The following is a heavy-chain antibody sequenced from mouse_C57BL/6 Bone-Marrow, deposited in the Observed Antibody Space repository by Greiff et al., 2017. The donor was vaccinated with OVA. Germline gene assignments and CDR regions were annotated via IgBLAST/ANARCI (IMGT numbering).Heavy chain of an antibody. CDR1: GFTFSSYA. CDR2: ISDGGSYT. J-gene: IGHJ3*01. CDR3: ARWLLWFAY. D-gene: IGHD2-3*01. V-gene: IGHV5-4*03. Sequence: EVKLEESGGGLVKPGGSLKLSCAASGFTFSSYAMSWVRQTPEKRLEWVATISDGGSYTYYPDNVKGRFTISRDNAKNNLYLQMSHLKSEDTAMYYCARWLLWFAYWGQGTLVTVSA.